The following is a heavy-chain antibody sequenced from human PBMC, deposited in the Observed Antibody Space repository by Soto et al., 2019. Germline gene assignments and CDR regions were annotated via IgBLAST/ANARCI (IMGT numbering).Heavy chain of an antibody. CDR1: GYTFTSYD. V-gene: IGHV1-8*01. J-gene: IGHJ6*02. CDR3: ATGMTTRGMDV. CDR2: MNPNSGNT. Sequence: QVQLVQSGAEVKKPGASVKVSCKASGYTFTSYDINWVRQATGQGLEWMGWMNPNSGNTGYAQKFQGRVTMTSNTSITTAYMELRSLGSEETVVYYCATGMTTRGMDVRGPGTTVTVSS. D-gene: IGHD1-1*01.